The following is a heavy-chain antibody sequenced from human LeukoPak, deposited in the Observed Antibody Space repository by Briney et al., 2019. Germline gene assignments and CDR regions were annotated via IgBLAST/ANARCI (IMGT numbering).Heavy chain of an antibody. J-gene: IGHJ4*02. D-gene: IGHD3-22*01. CDR1: GLTFSSVA. V-gene: IGHV3-23*01. Sequence: GGSLRLACALSGLTFSSVAMSWVRQAPGKLLEWVSTITGSDDTTYYADSVKGRFTISRDYSKNTLHLQMNSLRVEDTAIYYCEKGPQLGSGYHPDYWGQGTLVTVSS. CDR3: EKGPQLGSGYHPDY. CDR2: ITGSDDTT.